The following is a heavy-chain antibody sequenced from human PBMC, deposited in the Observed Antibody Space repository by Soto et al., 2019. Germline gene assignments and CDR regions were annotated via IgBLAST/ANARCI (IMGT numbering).Heavy chain of an antibody. CDR3: ARTGCSGGSCYLVHAFDI. CDR1: GGTFSSYT. CDR2: IIPILGIA. J-gene: IGHJ3*02. D-gene: IGHD2-15*01. V-gene: IGHV1-69*02. Sequence: SVKVSCKASGGTFSSYTISWVRQAPGQGLEWMGRIIPILGIANYAQKFQGRVTITADKSTSTAYMELSSLRSEDTAVYYCARTGCSGGSCYLVHAFDIWGQGTMVTVSS.